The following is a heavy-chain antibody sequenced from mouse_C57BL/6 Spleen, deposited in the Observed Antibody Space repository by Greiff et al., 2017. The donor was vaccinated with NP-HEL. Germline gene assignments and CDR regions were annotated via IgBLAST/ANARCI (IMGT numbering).Heavy chain of an antibody. CDR1: GYTFTSYW. CDR2: IYPSDSET. V-gene: IGHV1-61*01. D-gene: IGHD1-1*01. J-gene: IGHJ2*01. CDR3: ARCPGSSYFDY. Sequence: VQLQQPGAELVRPGSSVKLSCKASGYTFTSYWMDWVKQRPGQGLEWIGNIYPSDSETHYNQKFKDKATLTVDKSSSTAYMQLSSLTSEDSAVYYCARCPGSSYFDYWGQGTTLTVSS.